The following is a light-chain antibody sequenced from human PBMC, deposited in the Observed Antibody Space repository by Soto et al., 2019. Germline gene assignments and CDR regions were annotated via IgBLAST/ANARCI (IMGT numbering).Light chain of an antibody. Sequence: DIVMTQSPDSLAVSPRERATLNCKSSQSVLYSSNNKNYLAWYQQKPGQPPKLLIYWASTRESGVPDRFSGSGSGTDFTLTISSLQAEDVAVYYCQQYYSTRTFGQGTKVDIK. CDR2: WAS. CDR3: QQYYSTRT. J-gene: IGKJ1*01. V-gene: IGKV4-1*01. CDR1: QSVLYSSNNKNY.